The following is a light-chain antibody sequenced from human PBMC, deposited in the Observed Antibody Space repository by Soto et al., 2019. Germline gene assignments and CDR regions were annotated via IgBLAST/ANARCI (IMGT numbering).Light chain of an antibody. CDR1: SSDVGSYNL. CDR3: AAWDDSLSGPL. J-gene: IGLJ2*01. Sequence: QSALTQPASVSGSPGQSITISCTGTSSDVGSYNLVSWFQQHPGEAPKLMIYEGTKRPSGVSNRFSGSKSGNTASLTISGLQAEDEAHYYCAAWDDSLSGPLFGGGTKLTVL. CDR2: EGT. V-gene: IGLV2-23*01.